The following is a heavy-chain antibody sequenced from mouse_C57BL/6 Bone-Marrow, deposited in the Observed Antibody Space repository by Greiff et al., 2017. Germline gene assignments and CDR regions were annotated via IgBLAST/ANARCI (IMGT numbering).Heavy chain of an antibody. V-gene: IGHV1-64*01. CDR2: IHPKSGST. CDR1: GYTFTSYW. Sequence: QVQLQQPGAELVKPGASVKLSCKASGYTFTSYWMNWVKQRPGQGLEWIGMIHPKSGSTNYNEKFKSKATLTVDKSSSTAYMQLISLTSEDSAVYYCARYYGSYLDYWGQGTTLTVSS. J-gene: IGHJ2*01. CDR3: ARYYGSYLDY. D-gene: IGHD1-1*01.